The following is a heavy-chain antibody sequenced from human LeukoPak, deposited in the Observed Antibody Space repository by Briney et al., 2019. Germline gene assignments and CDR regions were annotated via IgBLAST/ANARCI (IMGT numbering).Heavy chain of an antibody. CDR3: ARGRRYSGYEFDY. D-gene: IGHD5-12*01. Sequence: GGSLRLSCAASGFTFSSYSMNWVRQAPGKGLEWVSSISSSSSYIYYADSVKGRFTISRDNAKNSLYLQMNSLRAEDMAVYYCARGRRYSGYEFDYWGQGTLVTVSS. CDR1: GFTFSSYS. CDR2: ISSSSSYI. V-gene: IGHV3-21*01. J-gene: IGHJ4*02.